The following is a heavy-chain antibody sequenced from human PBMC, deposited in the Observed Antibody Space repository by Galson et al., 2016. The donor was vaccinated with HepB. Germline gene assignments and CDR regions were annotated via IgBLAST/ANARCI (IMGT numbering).Heavy chain of an antibody. CDR1: GFIASNNH. CDR2: ISGRDIT. CDR3: ARDADFGVAYGMDV. D-gene: IGHD3-3*01. J-gene: IGHJ6*02. Sequence: SLRLSCAASGFIASNNHMTWVRQGPGKGLEWVSLISGRDITFYADSVKGRFTISRDNSKNTVFLQMDSPRVEDTAVYYCARDADFGVAYGMDVWGQGTTVTVSS. V-gene: IGHV3-53*01.